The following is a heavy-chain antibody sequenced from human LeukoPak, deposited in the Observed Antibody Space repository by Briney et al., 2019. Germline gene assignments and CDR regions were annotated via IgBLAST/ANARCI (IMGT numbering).Heavy chain of an antibody. CDR2: SIPIFGIA. V-gene: IGHV1-69*15. D-gene: IGHD1-7*01. CDR1: GGTFSSYA. Sequence: SVKVSCKASGGTFSSYAISWVRQAPGQGLEWMGRSIPIFGIANYAQKFQGRGTITADESTSTAYMELSSLRSEDTAGYYCPREYNWNYGLFGCPFDYWGQGTLVTVSS. J-gene: IGHJ4*02. CDR3: PREYNWNYGLFGCPFDY.